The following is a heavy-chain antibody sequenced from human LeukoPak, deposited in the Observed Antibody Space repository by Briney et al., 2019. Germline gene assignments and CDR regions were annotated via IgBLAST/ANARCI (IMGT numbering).Heavy chain of an antibody. J-gene: IGHJ4*02. Sequence: GGPLRLSCAASGFTFTDYGMSWVRQAPGKGPEWVSSVSGGGGSTYYADSVKGRFTISRDNSKNTLDLQMNSLRADDTAVYYCAREEGYIYGLFDCWGQGTLVTVSS. CDR2: VSGGGGST. D-gene: IGHD5-18*01. V-gene: IGHV3-23*01. CDR3: AREEGYIYGLFDC. CDR1: GFTFTDYG.